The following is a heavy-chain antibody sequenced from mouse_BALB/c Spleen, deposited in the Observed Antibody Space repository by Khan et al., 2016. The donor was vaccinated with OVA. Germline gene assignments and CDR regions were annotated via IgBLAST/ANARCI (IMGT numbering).Heavy chain of an antibody. D-gene: IGHD1-1*01. Sequence: VESGGGLVQPGGSLKLSCAASGFTFSSFTMSWVRQTPEKRLEWVAYITNGGGTTYYSDTVEGRFTISRDNAKNILNLQMSSLKSEDTAMDYCTRHGIPRSYLMDHWGQGTSVTVSS. V-gene: IGHV5-12-2*01. CDR3: TRHGIPRSYLMDH. J-gene: IGHJ4*01. CDR1: GFTFSSFT. CDR2: ITNGGGTT.